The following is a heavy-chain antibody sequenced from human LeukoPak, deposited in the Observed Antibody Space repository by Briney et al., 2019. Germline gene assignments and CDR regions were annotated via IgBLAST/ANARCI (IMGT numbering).Heavy chain of an antibody. J-gene: IGHJ4*02. CDR3: ARGRCVGSTSCYHFDY. Sequence: VASVKVSCKASGYTFTNYNINWVRQATGQGLEWMGWMNPNIGNTGYAQKFQGRVTITRNTSISTAYMELSSLRSEDTAVYYCARGRCVGSTSCYHFDYWGQGTLVTVSS. V-gene: IGHV1-8*03. D-gene: IGHD2-2*01. CDR1: GYTFTNYN. CDR2: MNPNIGNT.